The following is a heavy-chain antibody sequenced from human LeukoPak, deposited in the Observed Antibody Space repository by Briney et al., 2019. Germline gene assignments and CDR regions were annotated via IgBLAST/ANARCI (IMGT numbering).Heavy chain of an antibody. J-gene: IGHJ4*02. CDR3: ARTHSSSWYPNLDY. CDR2: INHSGST. D-gene: IGHD6-13*01. Sequence: SETLSLTCAVYGGSFSGYYWSWIRQPPGKGLEWIGEINHSGSTNYNPSLKSRVTISVDTSKNQFSLKLSSVTAADTAVYYCARTHSSSWYPNLDYWGQGTLVTVSS. V-gene: IGHV4-34*01. CDR1: GGSFSGYY.